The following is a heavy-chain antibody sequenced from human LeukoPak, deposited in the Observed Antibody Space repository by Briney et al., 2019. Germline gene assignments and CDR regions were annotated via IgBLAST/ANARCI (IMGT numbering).Heavy chain of an antibody. CDR1: GGSFSGYY. V-gene: IGHV4-34*01. CDR2: INHSGST. D-gene: IGHD3-16*02. J-gene: IGHJ4*02. Sequence: SETLSLTCAVYGGSFSGYYWSWIRQPPGKGLEWIGEINHSGSTNYNPSLKSRVTISVDTSKNQFSLKLSSVTAADTAVYYCARDSLTCFDYWGQGTLVTVSS. CDR3: ARDSLTCFDY.